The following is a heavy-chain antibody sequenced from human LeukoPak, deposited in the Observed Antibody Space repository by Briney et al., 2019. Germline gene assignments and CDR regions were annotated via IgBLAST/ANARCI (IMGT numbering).Heavy chain of an antibody. CDR3: ARGWYSSSSYFDY. CDR2: INHSGSN. CDR1: GGSFSGYY. D-gene: IGHD6-6*01. J-gene: IGHJ4*02. V-gene: IGHV4-34*01. Sequence: SESLSLTCVVYGGSFSGYYWSWIRQPPGRGLEWVGEINHSGSNNYTPSLKSRVTISVDTSKNQFSLRLSTVTAADTAVYYCARGWYSSSSYFDYWGQGTLVTVSS.